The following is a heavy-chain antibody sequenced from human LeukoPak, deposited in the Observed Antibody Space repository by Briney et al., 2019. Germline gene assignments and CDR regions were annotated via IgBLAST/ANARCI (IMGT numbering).Heavy chain of an antibody. Sequence: GGSLRLSCAASGFTFSSYAMSWVRQAPGKGLEWVSAISGSGGSTYYADSVKGRFTISRDNSKNTLYLQMNSLRAEDTAVYYCAKGATEGYSSGWDYYYYGMDVWGKGTTVTVSS. J-gene: IGHJ6*04. CDR3: AKGATEGYSSGWDYYYYGMDV. V-gene: IGHV3-23*01. CDR2: ISGSGGST. CDR1: GFTFSSYA. D-gene: IGHD6-19*01.